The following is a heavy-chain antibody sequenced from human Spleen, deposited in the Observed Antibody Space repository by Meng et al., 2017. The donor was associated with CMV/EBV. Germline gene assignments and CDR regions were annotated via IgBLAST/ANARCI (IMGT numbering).Heavy chain of an antibody. Sequence: GESLKISCAVSGFTFSNYAFHWVRQAPGKGLEWVALISNDGSRKYYTDSVKGRFAISRDNSKNTLYLQMNNLRPEDTAMYYCARDIEEEDIVVVPAAIHRGDWFDPWGQGTLVTVSS. V-gene: IGHV3-30*09. CDR2: ISNDGSRK. J-gene: IGHJ5*02. D-gene: IGHD2-2*02. CDR1: GFTFSNYA. CDR3: ARDIEEEDIVVVPAAIHRGDWFDP.